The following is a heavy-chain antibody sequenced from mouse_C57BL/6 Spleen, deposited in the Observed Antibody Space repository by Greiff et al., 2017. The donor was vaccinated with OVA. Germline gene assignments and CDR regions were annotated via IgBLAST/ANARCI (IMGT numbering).Heavy chain of an antibody. CDR1: GFSLTSYG. CDR3: ARKGAYDYDDAMDY. J-gene: IGHJ4*01. CDR2: IWSGGST. V-gene: IGHV2-2*01. D-gene: IGHD2-4*01. Sequence: VQLVESGPGLVQPSQSLSITCTVSGFSLTSYGVHWVRQSPGKGLEWLGVIWSGGSTDYNAAFISRLSISKDNSKSQVFFKMNSLQADDTAIYYCARKGAYDYDDAMDYWGQGTSVTVSS.